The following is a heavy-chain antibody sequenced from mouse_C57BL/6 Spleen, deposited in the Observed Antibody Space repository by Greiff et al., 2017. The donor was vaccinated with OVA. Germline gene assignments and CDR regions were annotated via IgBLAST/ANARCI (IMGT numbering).Heavy chain of an antibody. D-gene: IGHD4-1*01. Sequence: EVQRVESGGGLVKPGGSLKLSCAASGFTFSDYGMHWVRQAPEKGLEWVAYISSGSSTIYYADTVKGRFTISRDNAKNTLFLQMTSLRSEDTAMYYCAKELGPAFAYWGQGTLVTVSA. CDR1: GFTFSDYG. J-gene: IGHJ3*01. CDR2: ISSGSSTI. V-gene: IGHV5-17*01. CDR3: AKELGPAFAY.